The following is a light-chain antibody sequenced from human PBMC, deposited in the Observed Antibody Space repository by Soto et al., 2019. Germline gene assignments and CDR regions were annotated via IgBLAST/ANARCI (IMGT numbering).Light chain of an antibody. J-gene: IGKJ5*01. CDR3: QQYENLPT. CDR1: QNINNY. Sequence: DIQMTQSPSSLSASVGEGVTISCQASQNINNYVNWYQQKPGRAPKLLIYDASNLEAGVPSRCRGSGSGTDFTFTISRLQPEDIATYYCQQYENLPTFGQGTRLDIK. CDR2: DAS. V-gene: IGKV1-33*01.